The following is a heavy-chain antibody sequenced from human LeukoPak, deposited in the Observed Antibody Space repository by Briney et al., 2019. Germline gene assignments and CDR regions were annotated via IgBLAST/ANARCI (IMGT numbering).Heavy chain of an antibody. CDR1: DASFSGYY. Sequence: SETLSLTCAIYDASFSGYYWSWIRQPPGKGLEWIGEIHPSGSPSYNPSLESRTIISVDTSKNQFSLILNSVTAADTALYFCSRGGDASKAGKYWGQGALVTVSS. CDR2: IHPSGSP. CDR3: SRGGDASKAGKY. V-gene: IGHV4-34*01. D-gene: IGHD3-10*01. J-gene: IGHJ4*02.